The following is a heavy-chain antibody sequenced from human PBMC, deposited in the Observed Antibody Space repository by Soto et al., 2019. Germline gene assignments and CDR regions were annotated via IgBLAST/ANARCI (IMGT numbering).Heavy chain of an antibody. CDR2: ISAYNGNT. D-gene: IGHD6-13*01. Sequence: QVQLVQSGAAVKKPGASVKVSCKASGYTFTSYGISWVRQAPGQGLEWMGWISAYNGNTNYAQKLQGRVTMTTDTATSTAYMELRSLRSDDTAVYYCASSIQYSSSWPTAPGSSSSNFDYWGQGTLVTVSS. CDR1: GYTFTSYG. V-gene: IGHV1-18*01. J-gene: IGHJ4*02. CDR3: ASSIQYSSSWPTAPGSSSSNFDY.